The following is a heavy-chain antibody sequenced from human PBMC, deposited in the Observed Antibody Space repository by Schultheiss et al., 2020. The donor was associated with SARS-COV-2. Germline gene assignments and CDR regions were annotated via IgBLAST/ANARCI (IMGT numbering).Heavy chain of an antibody. J-gene: IGHJ4*02. D-gene: IGHD3-10*01. Sequence: GGSLRLSCAASGFTFSDYYMSWIRQAPGKGLEWVSYISSSSSTIYYADSVKGRFTISRDNSKNTLYLQMGSLRAEDMAVYYCARVSVYYGSGSPLDYWGQGTLVTVSS. CDR2: ISSSSSTI. CDR1: GFTFSDYY. V-gene: IGHV3-11*04. CDR3: ARVSVYYGSGSPLDY.